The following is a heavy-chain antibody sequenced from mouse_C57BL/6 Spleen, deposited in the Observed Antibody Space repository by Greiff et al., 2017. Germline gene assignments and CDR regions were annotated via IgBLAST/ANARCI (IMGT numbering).Heavy chain of an antibody. CDR1: GYAFSSSW. CDR3: ARSPEVTAQARGDY. D-gene: IGHD3-2*02. Sequence: QVQLKQSGPELVKPGASVKISCKASGYAFSSSWMNWVKQRPGKGLEWIGRIYPGDGDTNYNGKFKGKATLTADKSSSTAYMQLSSLTSEDSAVYFCARSPEVTAQARGDYWGQGTTLTVSS. CDR2: IYPGDGDT. J-gene: IGHJ2*01. V-gene: IGHV1-82*01.